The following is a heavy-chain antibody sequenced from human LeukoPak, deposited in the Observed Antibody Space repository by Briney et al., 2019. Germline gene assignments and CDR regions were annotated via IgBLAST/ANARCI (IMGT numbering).Heavy chain of an antibody. J-gene: IGHJ4*02. CDR1: GGSFNGYN. CDR2: INHSGST. Sequence: SETLSLTCAVYGGSFNGYNWSWIRQPPGKGLQWIGEINHSGSTNYNPSLKSRVTISVDTSKNQFSLKLSSVTAADTAVYYCARGGVVPAARLRHFDYWGQGTLVTVSS. V-gene: IGHV4-34*01. CDR3: ARGGVVPAARLRHFDY. D-gene: IGHD2-2*01.